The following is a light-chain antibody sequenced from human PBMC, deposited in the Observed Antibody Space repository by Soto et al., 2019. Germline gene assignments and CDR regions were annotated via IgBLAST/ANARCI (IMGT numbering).Light chain of an antibody. CDR2: AAS. Sequence: IRMTQSQSSLGASTGDRMTITCLASQSISSYLNWYKQKPGKAPKLLSYAASSLQSGVPSRFSGSGSGTDFTLTISSLKPEDFATYYCQQSYSTPITFGQGTRLEI. CDR3: QQSYSTPIT. CDR1: QSISSY. V-gene: IGKV1-39*01. J-gene: IGKJ5*01.